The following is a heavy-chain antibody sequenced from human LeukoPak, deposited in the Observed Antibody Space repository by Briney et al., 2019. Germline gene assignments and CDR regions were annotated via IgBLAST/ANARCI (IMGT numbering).Heavy chain of an antibody. D-gene: IGHD3/OR15-3a*01. CDR1: GYTFTDYY. CDR3: ARYDFSLWAFDI. V-gene: IGHV1-2*02. J-gene: IGHJ3*02. Sequence: ASVKVSCKASGYTFTDYYIHWVRQAPGQGLEWMAWINPNSGGTNHAQKFQGRVTMTRDTSISTAYMELSRLRSDDTAVYYCARYDFSLWAFDIWGQGTMVTVSS. CDR2: INPNSGGT.